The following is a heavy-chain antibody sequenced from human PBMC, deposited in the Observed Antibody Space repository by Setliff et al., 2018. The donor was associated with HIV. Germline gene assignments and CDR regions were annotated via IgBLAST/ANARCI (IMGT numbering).Heavy chain of an antibody. CDR3: ARAPTGVTNAFDI. V-gene: IGHV4-61*09. Sequence: PSETLSLTCTVSGGSISSGIYYWIWIRQPAGKGLEWIGHVYTTGGTNYNPSLESRLTISVDTSRNQFSLRLSSWTAADTAVYYCARAPTGVTNAFDIWGQGTMVTVSS. CDR1: GGSISSGIYY. D-gene: IGHD2-8*02. CDR2: VYTTGGT. J-gene: IGHJ3*02.